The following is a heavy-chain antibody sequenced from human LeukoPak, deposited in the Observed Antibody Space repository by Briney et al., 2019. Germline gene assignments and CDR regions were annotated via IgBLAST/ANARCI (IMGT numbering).Heavy chain of an antibody. Sequence: SETLSLTCTVSGGSISSYYWSWIRQPPGKGLEWIGYIYYSGSTNYNPSLKSRVTISVDTSKNQFSLKLSSVTAADTAVYYCARYGVVIDASDIWGQGTMVTVSS. V-gene: IGHV4-59*01. CDR2: IYYSGST. D-gene: IGHD2-21*01. CDR3: ARYGVVIDASDI. J-gene: IGHJ3*02. CDR1: GGSISSYY.